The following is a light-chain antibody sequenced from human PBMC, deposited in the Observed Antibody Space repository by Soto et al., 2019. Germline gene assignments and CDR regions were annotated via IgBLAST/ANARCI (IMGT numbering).Light chain of an antibody. J-gene: IGKJ1*01. Sequence: EIVLTQSPATLSLSPGERATLSCRTSQRVSSCLAWYQQRPGQPPRLLIYDASYRAAGIPDRFSGSGSGTDFTFTITSLEPEDFAVYYCQQYGSSRTFGQGTKVDIK. V-gene: IGKV3-11*01. CDR1: QRVSSC. CDR2: DAS. CDR3: QQYGSSRT.